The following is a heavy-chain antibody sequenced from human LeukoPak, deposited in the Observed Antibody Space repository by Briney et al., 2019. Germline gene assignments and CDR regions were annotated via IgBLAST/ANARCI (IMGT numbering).Heavy chain of an antibody. Sequence: SQTLSLTCTVSGGSISSGSYYWSWIRQPPGKGLEWIGYIYYSGSTNYNPSLKSRVTISVDTSKSQFSLKLSSVTAADTAVYYCARVHYDILTGYYPDYFDYWGQGTLVTVSS. CDR1: GGSISSGSYY. CDR2: IYYSGST. D-gene: IGHD3-9*01. J-gene: IGHJ4*02. V-gene: IGHV4-61*01. CDR3: ARVHYDILTGYYPDYFDY.